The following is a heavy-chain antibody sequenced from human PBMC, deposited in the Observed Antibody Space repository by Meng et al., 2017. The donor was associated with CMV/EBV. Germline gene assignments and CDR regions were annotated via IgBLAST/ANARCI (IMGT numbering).Heavy chain of an antibody. Sequence: GESLKISCAASGFTFSSYAMHWVRQAPGKGLEWVAVISYDGSNKYYADSVKCRFTISRDKSKNTLYLQMNSLRAEDTAVYYCARDRHYYGSGSYYNHYYYYYGMDVWGQGTTVTVSS. CDR2: ISYDGSNK. CDR1: GFTFSSYA. CDR3: ARDRHYYGSGSYYNHYYYYYGMDV. J-gene: IGHJ6*02. V-gene: IGHV3-30-3*01. D-gene: IGHD3-10*01.